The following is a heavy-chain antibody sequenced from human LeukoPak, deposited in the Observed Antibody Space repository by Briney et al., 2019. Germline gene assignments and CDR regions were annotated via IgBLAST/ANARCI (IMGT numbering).Heavy chain of an antibody. V-gene: IGHV3-23*01. J-gene: IGHJ4*02. CDR1: GFTFSDYY. Sequence: GGSLRLSCAASGFTFSDYYMSWIRQAPGKGLEWVSTISGSTLSTYYAVSVKGRFTISRDNSNNTLYLRMSSLRAEDTALYYCTKNQWGSATHFDFWGRGTLVTVSS. CDR3: TKNQWGSATHFDF. CDR2: ISGSTLST. D-gene: IGHD3-16*01.